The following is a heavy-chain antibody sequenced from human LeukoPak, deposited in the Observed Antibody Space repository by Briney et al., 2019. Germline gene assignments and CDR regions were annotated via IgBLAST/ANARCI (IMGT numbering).Heavy chain of an antibody. CDR1: GYTFTGYH. CDR3: ARDYCSSTSRLFDY. Sequence: GGSLRLSCAASGYTFTGYHMHWVRQAPGQGLEWMGRINPNSGDTNYAQKFQGRVTMTRDTSISTAYMELSRLRSDDTAVYYCARDYCSSTSRLFDYWGQGTLVTVSS. V-gene: IGHV1-2*06. CDR2: INPNSGDT. J-gene: IGHJ4*02. D-gene: IGHD2-2*01.